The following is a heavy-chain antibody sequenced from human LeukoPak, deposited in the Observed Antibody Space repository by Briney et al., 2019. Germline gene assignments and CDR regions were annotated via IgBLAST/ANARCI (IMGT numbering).Heavy chain of an antibody. CDR2: IYYSGST. V-gene: IGHV4-59*01. Sequence: SETLSLACTVSGGSISSYYWSWIRQPPGKGLEWIGYIYYSGSTNYNPSLKSRVTISVDTSKNQFSLKLSSVTAADTAVYYCARASALGFEIMIDYWGQGTLVTVSS. D-gene: IGHD3-16*01. CDR1: GGSISSYY. J-gene: IGHJ4*02. CDR3: ARASALGFEIMIDY.